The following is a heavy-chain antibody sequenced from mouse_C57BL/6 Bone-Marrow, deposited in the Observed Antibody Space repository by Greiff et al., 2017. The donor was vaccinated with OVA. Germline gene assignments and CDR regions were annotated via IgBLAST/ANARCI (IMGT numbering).Heavy chain of an antibody. CDR1: GYTFTDYY. D-gene: IGHD3-2*02. CDR3: ARFLDSSGYAWFAY. V-gene: IGHV1-76*01. CDR2: IYPGSGNT. J-gene: IGHJ3*01. Sequence: QVQLKQSGAELVRPGASVKLSCKASGYTFTDYYINWVKQRPGQGLEWIARIYPGSGNTYYNEKFKGKATLTAEKSSSTAYMQLSSLTSEDSAVYFCARFLDSSGYAWFAYWGQGTLVTVSA.